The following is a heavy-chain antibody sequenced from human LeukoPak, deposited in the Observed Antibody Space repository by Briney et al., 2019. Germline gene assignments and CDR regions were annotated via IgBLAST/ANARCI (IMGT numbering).Heavy chain of an antibody. Sequence: PSETLSLTCAVYGGSFSGYYWSWIRQPPGKGLEWIGEINHSGSTNYNPSLKSRVTISVDTSKNQFSLKLSSVTAAGTAVYYCARGLQKVPAAYGNWFDPWGQGTLVTVSS. CDR3: ARGLQKVPAAYGNWFDP. V-gene: IGHV4-34*01. CDR1: GGSFSGYY. CDR2: INHSGST. J-gene: IGHJ5*02. D-gene: IGHD2-2*01.